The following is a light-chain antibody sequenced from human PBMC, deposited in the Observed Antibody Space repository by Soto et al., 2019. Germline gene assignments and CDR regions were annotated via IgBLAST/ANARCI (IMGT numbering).Light chain of an antibody. Sequence: EIVLTQSPATLSLSPGERATLSCRASQSVSSYLAWYQQKPGQAPRLLIYDASNRATGIPARFSGSGSETDFTLTISSLEPEDFAVYYCQQRSSWPGTFG. V-gene: IGKV3-11*01. CDR3: QQRSSWPGT. CDR1: QSVSSY. J-gene: IGKJ3*01. CDR2: DAS.